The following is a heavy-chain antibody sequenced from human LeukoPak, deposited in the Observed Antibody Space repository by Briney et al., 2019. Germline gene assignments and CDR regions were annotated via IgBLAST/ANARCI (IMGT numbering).Heavy chain of an antibody. J-gene: IGHJ6*03. CDR2: ISSSSSYI. D-gene: IGHD3-10*02. CDR1: GFTFSSYS. Sequence: GGSLRLSCAASGFTFSSYSMNWVPHAPGKGLEWVSSISSSSSYIYYADSVKGRFTISRDNAKNSLYLQMNSLRAEDPAVYYCAELGITMIGGVWGKGTTVTIS. CDR3: AELGITMIGGV. V-gene: IGHV3-21*01.